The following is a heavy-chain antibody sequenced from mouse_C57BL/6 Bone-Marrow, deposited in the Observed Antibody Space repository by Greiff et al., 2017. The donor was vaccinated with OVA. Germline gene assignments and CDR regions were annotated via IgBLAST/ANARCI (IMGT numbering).Heavy chain of an antibody. J-gene: IGHJ2*01. CDR2: IDPSDSDT. Sequence: QVQLQQSGAELVRPGSSVKLSCKASGYTFTSYWMHWVKQRPIQGLEWIGNIDPSDSDTHSNQKFKDKATLTVDKSSSTAYIQLSSLTSEDSAVYYCARDGLYFDYGGQGTPLTVSS. CDR3: ARDGLYFDY. CDR1: GYTFTSYW. D-gene: IGHD1-1*01. V-gene: IGHV1-52*01.